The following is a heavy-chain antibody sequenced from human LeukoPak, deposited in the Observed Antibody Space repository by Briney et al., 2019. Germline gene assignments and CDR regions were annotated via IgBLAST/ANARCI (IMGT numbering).Heavy chain of an antibody. CDR1: GYTFTGYY. V-gene: IGHV1-2*06. CDR2: INPNSGGT. Sequence: GASVKVSCKASGYTFTGYYMHWVRQAPGQGLEWMGRINPNSGGTNYAQKFQGRVTMTRDTSISTAYMELSRLRSDDTAVYYCASFETDSTQQWELHAFDIWGQGTMVTVSS. J-gene: IGHJ3*02. CDR3: ASFETDSTQQWELHAFDI. D-gene: IGHD1-26*01.